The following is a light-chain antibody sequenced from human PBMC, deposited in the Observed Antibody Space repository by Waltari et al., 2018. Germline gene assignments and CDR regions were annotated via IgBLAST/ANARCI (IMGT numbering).Light chain of an antibody. J-gene: IGKJ2*01. CDR2: EAS. Sequence: EVVLTQSQTTLSLSPGQRATLSCRASPRVSRNLAWYQQKAGQAPRLLIYEASTRATGIPARFSGSGSGTDFTLSISSLEPEDFAVYYCQHRTSWHPFGQGTKLEIK. CDR1: PRVSRN. CDR3: QHRTSWHP. V-gene: IGKV3-11*01.